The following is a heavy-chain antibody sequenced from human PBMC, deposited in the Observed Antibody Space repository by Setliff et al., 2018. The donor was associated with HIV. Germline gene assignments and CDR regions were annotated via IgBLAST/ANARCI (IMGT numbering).Heavy chain of an antibody. CDR2: VYHSGTT. V-gene: IGHV4-38-2*01. J-gene: IGHJ4*02. CDR3: MRGRSITIFGVAYFDF. CDR1: GYSISTAYY. Sequence: KPSETLSLTCAVSGYSISTAYYWGWIRQPPGKGLEWIGSVYHSGTTYYNPSLKSRVTISVDMSNNQFSLKVTSVTAADTAVYYSMRGRSITIFGVAYFDFWGQGTQVTVSS. D-gene: IGHD3-3*01.